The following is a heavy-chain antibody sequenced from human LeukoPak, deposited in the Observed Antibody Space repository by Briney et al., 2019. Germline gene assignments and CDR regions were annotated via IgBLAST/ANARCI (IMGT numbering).Heavy chain of an antibody. CDR2: ISSNGDEK. Sequence: GGSLRLSCAASGITFSTFPMHWVRQAPGKGLEYVSAISSNGDEKYYANSVKGRFTISRDNSKNTLNPQMGSLRAEDMAVYYCARAPRSGYYDSWGQGTLVTVSS. J-gene: IGHJ4*02. CDR1: GITFSTFP. V-gene: IGHV3-64*01. D-gene: IGHD3-3*01. CDR3: ARAPRSGYYDS.